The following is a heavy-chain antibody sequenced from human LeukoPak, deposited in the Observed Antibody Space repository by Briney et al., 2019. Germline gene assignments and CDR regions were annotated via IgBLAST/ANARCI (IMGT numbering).Heavy chain of an antibody. CDR1: GGSISSYY. CDR3: ARAIAARLYYYYYMDV. Sequence: SETLSLTXTVSGGSISSYYWSWIRQPAGKGLEWIGRIYTSGNTNYNPSLKSRVTMSVDTSKNQFSLKLSSVTAADTAVYYCARAIAARLYYYYYMDVWGKGTTVTVSS. CDR2: IYTSGNT. D-gene: IGHD6-6*01. J-gene: IGHJ6*03. V-gene: IGHV4-4*07.